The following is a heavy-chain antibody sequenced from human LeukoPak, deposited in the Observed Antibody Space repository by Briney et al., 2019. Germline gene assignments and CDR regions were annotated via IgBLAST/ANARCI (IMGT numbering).Heavy chain of an antibody. D-gene: IGHD1-14*01. CDR1: GFTFSNYA. J-gene: IGHJ4*02. V-gene: IGHV3-23*01. CDR2: TSGSGGSA. CDR3: AKDRPHPSAEPTNFDY. Sequence: GGSLRLSCAASGFTFSNYAMSWVRQAPGKELEWVSATSGSGGSAYYADSVKGRFTISRDNSKNTLYLLMNSLRAEDTAVYYCAKDRPHPSAEPTNFDYWGQGTLVTVSS.